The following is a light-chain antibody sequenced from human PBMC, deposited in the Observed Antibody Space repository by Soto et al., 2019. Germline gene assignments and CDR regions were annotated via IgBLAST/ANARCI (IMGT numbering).Light chain of an antibody. CDR2: AAS. J-gene: IGKJ1*01. CDR1: QNINTY. V-gene: IGKV1-39*01. CDR3: QQSYSTPWA. Sequence: DIQMTQSPSSLSASVGDRVTITCRASQNINTYLNWYQQKPGEAPKLLIYAASSLQSGVPSRFSGSGVGTDFTLTISSLQPEDFAAYYCQQSYSTPWAFGQGTKVDIK.